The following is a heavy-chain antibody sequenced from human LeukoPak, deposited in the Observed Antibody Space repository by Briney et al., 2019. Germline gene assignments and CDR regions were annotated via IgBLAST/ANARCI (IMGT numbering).Heavy chain of an antibody. V-gene: IGHV1-18*01. CDR2: ISGYNGNT. CDR1: GYTFTSYG. J-gene: IGHJ6*02. D-gene: IGHD6-13*01. CDR3: ASVAAAGIFYGMDV. Sequence: WASVMVSCKASGYTFTSYGISWVRQAPGQGLEWMGWISGYNGNTNYAQKLQGRVTMTTDTSTSTAYMELRSLRSDDTAVYYCASVAAAGIFYGMDVWGQGTTVTVSS.